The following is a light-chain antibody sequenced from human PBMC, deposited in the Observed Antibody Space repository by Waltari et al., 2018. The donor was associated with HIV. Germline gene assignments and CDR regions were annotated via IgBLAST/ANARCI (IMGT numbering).Light chain of an antibody. CDR2: EVS. J-gene: IGLJ2*01. V-gene: IGLV2-14*01. CDR3: SSYTSSSTLVV. Sequence: QSALTQPASVSGSPGQSITISCTGTSSDVGGYNYVSWYQQHPGKAPKLMIYEVSNRSSGVPIRFSGSKSGNTACLTISGLQAEDEADYYCSSYTSSSTLVVFGGGTKLTVL. CDR1: SSDVGGYNY.